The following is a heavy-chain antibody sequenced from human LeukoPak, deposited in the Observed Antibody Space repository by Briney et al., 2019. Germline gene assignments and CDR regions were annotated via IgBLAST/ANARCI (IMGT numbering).Heavy chain of an antibody. CDR2: IKQDGSEK. D-gene: IGHD6-19*01. CDR1: GYTFSSYW. J-gene: IGHJ4*02. Sequence: GGSLRHSCVASGYTFSSYWMTWVRQAPGKGLEWVANIKQDGSEKYYVDSVKGRFTISRDNAKNSLFLQMNSLRAEDTAVYYCAYSSGWYFDYWGQGTLVTVSS. V-gene: IGHV3-7*05. CDR3: AYSSGWYFDY.